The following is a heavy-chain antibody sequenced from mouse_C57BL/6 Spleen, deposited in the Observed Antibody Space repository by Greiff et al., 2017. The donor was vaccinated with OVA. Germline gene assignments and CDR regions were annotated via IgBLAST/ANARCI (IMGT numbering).Heavy chain of an antibody. V-gene: IGHV1-53*01. CDR2: INPSNGGT. Sequence: QVHVKQPGTELVKPGASVKLSCKASSYTFTSYWMHWVKQRPGQGLEWIGNINPSNGGTNYNEKFKSKATLTVDKSSSTAYMQLSSLTSEDSAVYYCARDDYDENAMDYWGQGTSVTVSS. J-gene: IGHJ4*01. D-gene: IGHD2-4*01. CDR1: SYTFTSYW. CDR3: ARDDYDENAMDY.